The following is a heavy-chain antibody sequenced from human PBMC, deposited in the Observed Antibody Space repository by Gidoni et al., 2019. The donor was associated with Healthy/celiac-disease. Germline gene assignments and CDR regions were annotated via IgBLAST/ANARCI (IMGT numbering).Heavy chain of an antibody. CDR1: YTFTSYD. CDR2: MNPNSGNT. CDR3: ARVHYDFWSGYYPFDY. V-gene: IGHV1-8*01. J-gene: IGHJ4*02. Sequence: YTFTSYDINWVRQATGQGLEWMGWMNPNSGNTGYAQKFQGRVTMTRNTSISTAYMELSSLRSEDTAVYYCARVHYDFWSGYYPFDYWGQGTLVTVSS. D-gene: IGHD3-3*01.